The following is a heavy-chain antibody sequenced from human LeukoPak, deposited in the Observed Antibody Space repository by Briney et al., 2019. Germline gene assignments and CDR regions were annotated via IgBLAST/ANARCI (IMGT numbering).Heavy chain of an antibody. D-gene: IGHD6-19*01. V-gene: IGHV4-38-2*02. CDR1: GYSISSGYY. Sequence: SETLSLTCTVSGYSISSGYYWGWIRQPPGKGLAWIGSIYHSGSTYYNPSLKSRVTMSVDTSKNQFSLKLSSVTAADTAVYYCAREEQGWYFDYWGQGTLVTVSS. J-gene: IGHJ4*02. CDR2: IYHSGST. CDR3: AREEQGWYFDY.